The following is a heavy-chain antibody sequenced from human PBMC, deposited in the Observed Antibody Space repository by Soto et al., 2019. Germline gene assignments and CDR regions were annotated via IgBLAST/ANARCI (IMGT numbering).Heavy chain of an antibody. Sequence: SETLSLTCAVSGGSISSGGYSWSWIRQPPGKGLEWIGYISHTGSTYYNPSLKSRVTISIDNSKKQFSLILSSVTAADTAVYYCSSRITDAPTWGQGTLVTVSS. CDR1: GGSISSGGYS. V-gene: IGHV4-30-2*01. CDR3: SSRITDAPT. J-gene: IGHJ5*02. CDR2: ISHTGST. D-gene: IGHD2-2*01.